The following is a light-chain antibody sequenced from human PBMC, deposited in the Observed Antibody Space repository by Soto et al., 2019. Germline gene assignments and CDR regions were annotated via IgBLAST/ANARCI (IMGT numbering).Light chain of an antibody. CDR1: SSDVGAYIY. V-gene: IGLV2-11*01. J-gene: IGLJ3*02. CDR2: DVG. CDR3: CSYAGNKTVV. Sequence: QSALTQPPSVSGSPGQSVTISCTGTSSDVGAYIYVSWYQQYPAKAPKVMIYDVGRRPSGVPDRFSGSKAGNTASLTISGLQAEDEAVYFCCSYAGNKTVVFGGGTKLTVL.